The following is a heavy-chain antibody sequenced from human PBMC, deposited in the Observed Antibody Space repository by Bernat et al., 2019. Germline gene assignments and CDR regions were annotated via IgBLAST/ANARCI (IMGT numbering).Heavy chain of an antibody. V-gene: IGHV3-23*04. D-gene: IGHD4-17*01. Sequence: VQLVESGGGVVQPGRSLRLSCAASGFTFSRYGMHWVRQAPGKGLEWVSAISGSGGSTYYADSVKGRFTISRDNSKNTLYLQMNSLRAEDTAVYYCATGSAGYYYYGMDVWGQGTTVTVSS. CDR2: ISGSGGST. J-gene: IGHJ6*02. CDR3: ATGSAGYYYYGMDV. CDR1: GFTFSRYG.